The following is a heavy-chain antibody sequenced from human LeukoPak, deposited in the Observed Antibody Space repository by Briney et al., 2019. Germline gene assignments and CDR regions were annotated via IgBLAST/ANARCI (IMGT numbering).Heavy chain of an antibody. CDR1: GFTFSTYA. CDR2: ISGSGGST. J-gene: IGHJ4*02. Sequence: GGSLRLSCAASGFTFSTYAMSWVRQAPGKGLEWVSAISGSGGSTNYADSVKGRVTVSGDNSKSTLYLQMNSLRAEDTAVYYCAKSSYYDSSGYYREYYFDYWGQGTLVTVSS. CDR3: AKSSYYDSSGYYREYYFDY. D-gene: IGHD3-22*01. V-gene: IGHV3-23*01.